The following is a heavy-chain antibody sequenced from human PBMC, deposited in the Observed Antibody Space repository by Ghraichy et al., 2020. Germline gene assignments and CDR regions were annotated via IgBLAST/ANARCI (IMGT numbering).Heavy chain of an antibody. Sequence: ASVKVSCKASGYTFTGYYMHWVRQAPGQGLEWMGRINPNSGGTNYAQRFQGRVTMTRDTSISTAYMELSRLRSDDTAVYYCVRPDTGGLDAFDIWGQGSMVTVSS. D-gene: IGHD6-6*01. V-gene: IGHV1-2*06. CDR2: INPNSGGT. CDR3: VRPDTGGLDAFDI. CDR1: GYTFTGYY. J-gene: IGHJ3*02.